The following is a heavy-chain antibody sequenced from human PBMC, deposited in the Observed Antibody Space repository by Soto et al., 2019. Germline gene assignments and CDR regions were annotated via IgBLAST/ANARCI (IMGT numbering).Heavy chain of an antibody. CDR1: GYTFTTYA. J-gene: IGHJ5*02. D-gene: IGHD3-22*01. CDR3: ARDYYDSSGNPLPNWFDP. V-gene: IGHV1-3*05. Sequence: QVQLVQSGAEEKKPGASVKLSCKASGYTFTTYAVHWVRQAPGQRLEWMGWINTGNGNTKYSQKFQGRVTITRETSASTAYMELSSLRSEATAVYYCARDYYDSSGNPLPNWFDPWGQGTLVTVSS. CDR2: INTGNGNT.